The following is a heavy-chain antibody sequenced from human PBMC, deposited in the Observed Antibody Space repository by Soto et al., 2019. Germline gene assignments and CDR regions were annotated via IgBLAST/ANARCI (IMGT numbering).Heavy chain of an antibody. Sequence: SGPTLVNPTQTLTLTCTFSGFSLSTSGMCVSWIRQPPGKALEWLALIDWDDDKYYSTSLKTRLTISKDTSKNQVVLTMTNMDPVDTATYYCARIPDIAAAWYYFDYWGQGTLVTVSS. V-gene: IGHV2-70*01. CDR2: IDWDDDK. CDR1: GFSLSTSGMC. CDR3: ARIPDIAAAWYYFDY. D-gene: IGHD6-13*01. J-gene: IGHJ4*02.